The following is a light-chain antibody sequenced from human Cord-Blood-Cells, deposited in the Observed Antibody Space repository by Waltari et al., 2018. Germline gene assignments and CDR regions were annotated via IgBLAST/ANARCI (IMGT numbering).Light chain of an antibody. CDR2: DAS. J-gene: IGKJ5*01. V-gene: IGKV3-11*01. CDR1: QSVSSY. Sequence: EIVLTQSPATLSLSPGERATLSCRASQSVSSYLAWYQQKPGQAPRRLIYDASNRATGIPARFSGSGSGTDFTLTISSLEPEDFAVYYWQQRSNWPPVTFGQGTRLEIK. CDR3: QQRSNWPPVT.